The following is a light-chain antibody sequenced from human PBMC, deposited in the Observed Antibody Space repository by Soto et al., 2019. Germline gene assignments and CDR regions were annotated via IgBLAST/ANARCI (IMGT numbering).Light chain of an antibody. CDR1: QGIRNF. Sequence: DIQMTQSPTSLSAYVGDRVTITCRARQGIRNFVAWYQQKPGKAPKLLIYAASTLQSGVPSRFSGSGSGTDFTLTINSLQPEDVATYSCQKYSSVPVFGPGTKVEIK. J-gene: IGKJ3*01. CDR2: AAS. V-gene: IGKV1-27*01. CDR3: QKYSSVPV.